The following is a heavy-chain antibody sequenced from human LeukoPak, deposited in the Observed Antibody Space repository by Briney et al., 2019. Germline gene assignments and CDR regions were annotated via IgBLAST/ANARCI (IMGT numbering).Heavy chain of an antibody. CDR2: ISAYNGNT. CDR3: ASGRYCSGGSCYSSPFDY. Sequence: ASVKVSCKASGYTFTSYGISWVRQAPGQGLEWMGWISAYNGNTNYAQKLQGRVTMTTDTSTSTAYMELRSLRSDDTAVYYCASGRYCSGGSCYSSPFDYWGQGTLVTVSS. V-gene: IGHV1-18*01. D-gene: IGHD2-15*01. J-gene: IGHJ4*02. CDR1: GYTFTSYG.